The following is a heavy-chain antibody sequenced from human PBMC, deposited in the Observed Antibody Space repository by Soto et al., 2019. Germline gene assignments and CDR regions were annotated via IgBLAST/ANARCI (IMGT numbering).Heavy chain of an antibody. CDR1: GGSISSGEYY. J-gene: IGHJ4*02. V-gene: IGHV4-30-4*01. CDR3: ARGTGGGHSGYDHVGGFDY. D-gene: IGHD5-12*01. Sequence: TSETLSLTCTVSGGSISSGEYYWSWIRQPPGKGLEWIGYIYYSGSTYYNPSLKSRVTISVDTSKNQFSLKLSSVTAADTAVYYCARGTGGGHSGYDHVGGFDYWGQGTLVTVSS. CDR2: IYYSGST.